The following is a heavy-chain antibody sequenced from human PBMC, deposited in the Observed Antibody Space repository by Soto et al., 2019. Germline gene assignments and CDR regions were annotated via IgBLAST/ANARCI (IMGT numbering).Heavy chain of an antibody. J-gene: IGHJ3*02. CDR2: INPATGAA. CDR1: GYPVTAYY. Sequence: QLHLVQSGAVVKKPGASVTVSCSASGYPVTAYYMHWVRQAPGRGLEWMGGINPATGAAKYTQTFQGRVTRTRDTSTSTVFMELSGLKSEDTAVFYCARGGGVGVAGSAAFDMWGQGTLVTVSS. D-gene: IGHD3-3*01. V-gene: IGHV1-2*02. CDR3: ARGGGVGVAGSAAFDM.